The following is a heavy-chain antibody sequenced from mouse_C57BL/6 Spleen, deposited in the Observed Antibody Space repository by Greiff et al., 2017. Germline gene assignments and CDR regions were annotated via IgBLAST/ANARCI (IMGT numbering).Heavy chain of an antibody. CDR3: ARGGDGYSYAMDY. J-gene: IGHJ4*01. CDR1: GYTFTSYW. CDR2: IHPNSGST. D-gene: IGHD2-3*01. V-gene: IGHV1-64*01. Sequence: QVQLQQPGAELVKPGASVKLSCKASGYTFTSYWMHWVKQRPGQGLEWIGMIHPNSGSTNYNAKFKSKATLTVDKSSSTAYMQLSSLTSEDSAVYYCARGGDGYSYAMDYWGQGTSVTVSS.